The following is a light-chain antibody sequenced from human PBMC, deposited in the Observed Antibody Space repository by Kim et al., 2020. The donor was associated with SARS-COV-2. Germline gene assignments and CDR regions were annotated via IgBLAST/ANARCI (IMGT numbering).Light chain of an antibody. V-gene: IGKV3-20*01. CDR2: GAS. CDR1: QSVSSSY. J-gene: IGKJ1*01. CDR3: HQYGGSST. Sequence: PGERATLSCWASQSVSSSYLAWYQQKPGQAPRLLISGASSRATGIPDRFSGSGSGTDFTLTISRLEPEDFAVYYCHQYGGSSTFGQGTKVDI.